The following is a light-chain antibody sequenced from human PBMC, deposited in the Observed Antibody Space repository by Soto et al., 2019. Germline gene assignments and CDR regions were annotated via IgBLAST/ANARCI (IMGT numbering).Light chain of an antibody. CDR1: QSVLYTSNNQTY. CDR3: QQYYLVPFT. V-gene: IGKV4-1*01. CDR2: GAS. Sequence: DIVMTQSPDSLGVSLGELATINCKSSQSVLYTSNNQTYLAWYQQKSGQPPKLLIYGASAREYGVPARFSGGGSGTDFTLTINGLQADDVAVYYCQQYYLVPFTFGPGNNVDIK. J-gene: IGKJ3*01.